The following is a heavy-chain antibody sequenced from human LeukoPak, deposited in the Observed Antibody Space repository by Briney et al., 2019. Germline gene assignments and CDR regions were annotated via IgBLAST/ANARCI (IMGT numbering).Heavy chain of an antibody. Sequence: WASVKVSCKASGYTFTSYAMNWVRQAPGQGLEWMGWINTNTGKPMYAQGFTGRFVFSLDSSVSTAYLQINSLNAEGTAVYYCARAASLDYWGQGTLVTVSS. D-gene: IGHD2-2*01. CDR1: GYTFTSYA. V-gene: IGHV7-4-1*02. CDR3: ARAASLDY. CDR2: INTNTGKP. J-gene: IGHJ4*02.